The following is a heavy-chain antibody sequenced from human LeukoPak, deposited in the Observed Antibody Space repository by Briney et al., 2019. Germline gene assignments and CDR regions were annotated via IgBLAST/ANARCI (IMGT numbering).Heavy chain of an antibody. CDR1: GYSFTSYW. V-gene: IGHV5-51*01. D-gene: IGHD1-26*01. J-gene: IGHJ4*02. CDR2: IYPGDSDT. Sequence: GESLKISCKGSGYSFTSYWIGWVRQMPGKGLEWMGVIYPGDSDTRYSPSFQGQVTISADKSISTAYLQWSSLKASDTAMYYCARLVIHAGATADYFDYWGQGILVAVSS. CDR3: ARLVIHAGATADYFDY.